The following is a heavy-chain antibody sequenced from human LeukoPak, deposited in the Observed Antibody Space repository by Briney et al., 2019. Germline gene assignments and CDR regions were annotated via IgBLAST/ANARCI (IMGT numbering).Heavy chain of an antibody. Sequence: GGPLTLYCEPSGFTFNSHHVIWVRRAPGKGREWVSYISSRSNAIYYADSVKGRFTMSRDNAKNSLYLQMNSLRDEDTAVYYCARDRPNWGIDCWGQGPLVTVSS. V-gene: IGHV3-48*02. CDR2: ISSRSNAI. J-gene: IGHJ4*02. D-gene: IGHD7-27*01. CDR1: GFTFNSHH. CDR3: ARDRPNWGIDC.